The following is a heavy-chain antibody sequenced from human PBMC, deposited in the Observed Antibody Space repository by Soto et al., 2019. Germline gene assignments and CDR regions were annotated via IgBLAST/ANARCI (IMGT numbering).Heavy chain of an antibody. CDR1: GFSLTTDRVG. CDR3: AHAYGGRSLF. CDR2: IYWDDSK. J-gene: IGHJ4*02. V-gene: IGHV2-5*02. Sequence: QITLKESGPTLVKPTQTLTLTCTFSGFSLTTDRVGVGWIRQPPGEALEWLAVIYWDDSKTYRPSLESRLTITKDTSKKQVALTMTNTESLDTATYYCAHAYGGRSLFWGQGTLVTVSS. D-gene: IGHD1-26*01.